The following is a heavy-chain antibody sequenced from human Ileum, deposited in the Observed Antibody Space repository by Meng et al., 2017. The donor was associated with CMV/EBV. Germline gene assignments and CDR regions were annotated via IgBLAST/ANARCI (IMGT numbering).Heavy chain of an antibody. CDR1: GFTFRDFA. J-gene: IGHJ4*02. D-gene: IGHD1-14*01. Sequence: EVQRVVSVWGSVPPWVSLSLSCAVSGFTFRDFAMNWVRQAPGKGLEFVARIGGDDFTEYRDSVKGRFTISRDNSNNMMYLQMNSLRVEDTAVYYCAKDISVRSEFENWGQGTLVTVSS. V-gene: IGHV3-23*04. CDR2: IGGDDFT. CDR3: AKDISVRSEFEN.